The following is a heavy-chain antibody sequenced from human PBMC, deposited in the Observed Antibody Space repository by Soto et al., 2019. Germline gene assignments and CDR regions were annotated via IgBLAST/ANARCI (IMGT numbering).Heavy chain of an antibody. CDR1: GFTFSSYA. CDR3: AKKAQGYPNTMVNYYYGMDV. J-gene: IGHJ6*02. CDR2: ISGSGGST. D-gene: IGHD3-10*01. Sequence: GGSLRLSCAASGFTFSSYAMSWVRQAPGKGLEWVSAISGSGGSTYYADSVKGRFTISRDNSKNTLYLQMNSLRAEDTAVYYFAKKAQGYPNTMVNYYYGMDVWGQGTTVTVSS. V-gene: IGHV3-23*01.